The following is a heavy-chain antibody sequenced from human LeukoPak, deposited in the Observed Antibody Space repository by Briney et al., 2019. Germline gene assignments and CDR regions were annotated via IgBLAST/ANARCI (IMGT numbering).Heavy chain of an antibody. CDR3: ARAQMPMIVVVITDLSFDY. CDR1: GYTFTGYY. J-gene: IGHJ4*02. V-gene: IGHV1-2*02. D-gene: IGHD3-22*01. CDR2: TNPNSGGT. Sequence: ASVKVSCKASGYTFTGYYMHWVRQAPGQGLEWMGWTNPNSGGTNYAQKFQGRVTMTRDTSISTAYMELSRLRSDDTAVYYCARAQMPMIVVVITDLSFDYWGQGTLVTVSS.